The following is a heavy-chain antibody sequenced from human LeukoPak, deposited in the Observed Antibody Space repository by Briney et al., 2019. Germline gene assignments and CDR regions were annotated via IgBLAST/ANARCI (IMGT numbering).Heavy chain of an antibody. CDR1: GYTFTSYY. CDR3: ARDIVVVPAARYIFDY. D-gene: IGHD2-2*01. V-gene: IGHV1-46*01. J-gene: IGHJ4*02. Sequence: ASVTVSCKASGYTFTSYYMHWVRQAPGQGLEWMGIINPSGGSTSYAQKFQGRVTMTRDTSTSTVYMELSSLRSEDTAVYYCARDIVVVPAARYIFDYWGQGTLVTVSS. CDR2: INPSGGST.